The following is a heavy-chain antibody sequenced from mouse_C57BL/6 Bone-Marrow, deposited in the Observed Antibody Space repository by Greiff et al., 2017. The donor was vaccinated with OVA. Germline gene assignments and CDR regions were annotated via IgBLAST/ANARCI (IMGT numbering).Heavy chain of an antibody. J-gene: IGHJ2*01. CDR1: GYTFTSYW. CDR3: ARNYGNYGDYFDY. D-gene: IGHD2-1*01. CDR2: IYPGSGST. Sequence: QVQLQQPGAELVKPGASVKMSCKASGYTFTSYWITWVKQRPGQGLEWIGDIYPGSGSTNYNEKFKRKATLTVDTSSSTASMQLSSLTSEDSAVYYCARNYGNYGDYFDYWGQGTTLTVSS. V-gene: IGHV1-55*01.